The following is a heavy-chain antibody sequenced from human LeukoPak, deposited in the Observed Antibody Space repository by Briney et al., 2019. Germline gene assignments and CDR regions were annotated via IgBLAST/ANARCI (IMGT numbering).Heavy chain of an antibody. CDR3: ARDPSSSWYFDY. CDR1: GGSIGSSTYY. D-gene: IGHD6-13*01. V-gene: IGHV4-39*07. Sequence: SETLSLTCTVSGGSIGSSTYYWAWIRQPPGKGLEWIGTIYYSGSTYYNPSLKSRVTISVDTSKNQFSLKLSSVTAADTAVYYCARDPSSSWYFDYWGQGTLVTVSS. J-gene: IGHJ4*02. CDR2: IYYSGST.